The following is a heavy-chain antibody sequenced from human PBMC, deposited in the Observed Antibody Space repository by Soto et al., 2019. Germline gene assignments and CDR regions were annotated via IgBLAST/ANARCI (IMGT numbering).Heavy chain of an antibody. D-gene: IGHD3-22*01. CDR1: GFTFSSYS. V-gene: IGHV3-48*02. CDR2: ISSSSSTI. Sequence: PGGSLRLSCAASGFTFSSYSMNWVRQAPGKGLEWVSYISSSSSTIYYADSVKGRFTISRDNAKNSLYLQMNSLRDEDTAVYYCASQYYDSSGYYYHDYWGQGTLVTVSS. J-gene: IGHJ4*02. CDR3: ASQYYDSSGYYYHDY.